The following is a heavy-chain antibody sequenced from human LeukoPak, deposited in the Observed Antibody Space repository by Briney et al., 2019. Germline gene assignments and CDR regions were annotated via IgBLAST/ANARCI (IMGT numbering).Heavy chain of an antibody. D-gene: IGHD3-10*02. Sequence: GGSLRLSCAASGFTFNTYSMSWVRQAPGKGLEWVSIISRTSESIFYADSVKGRFTISRDNAKNSLYLQMNSLRAEDTAVYYCAELGITMIGGVWGKGTTVTTSS. J-gene: IGHJ6*04. CDR2: ISRTSESI. CDR3: AELGITMIGGV. CDR1: GFTFNTYS. V-gene: IGHV3-21*01.